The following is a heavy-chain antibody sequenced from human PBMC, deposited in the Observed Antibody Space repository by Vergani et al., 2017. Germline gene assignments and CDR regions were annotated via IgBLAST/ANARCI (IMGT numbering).Heavy chain of an antibody. J-gene: IGHJ4*02. V-gene: IGHV3-21*04. CDR1: GFTFSSYS. Sequence: EVQLVESGGGLVKPGGSLRLSCAVSGFTFSSYSMNWVRQAPGKGLEWVSSISSSSSYISYADSVKGRFTISRDNAKNSLYLQMNSLRAEDTAVYYCAKRVVTPGPLDYWGQGTLVTVSS. CDR2: ISSSSSYI. CDR3: AKRVVTPGPLDY. D-gene: IGHD4-23*01.